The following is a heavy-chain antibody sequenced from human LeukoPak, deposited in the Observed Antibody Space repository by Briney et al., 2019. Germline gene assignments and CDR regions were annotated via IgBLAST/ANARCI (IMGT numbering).Heavy chain of an antibody. CDR3: ARGRPPRIAAAGTITWFDP. J-gene: IGHJ5*02. CDR2: INHSGST. Sequence: TLSLTCAVYGGSFSGYYWSWIRQPPGKGLEWIGEINHSGSTNYNPSLKSRVTISVDTSKNQFSLKLSSVTAADTAVYYCARGRPPRIAAAGTITWFDPWGQGTLVTVSS. D-gene: IGHD6-13*01. V-gene: IGHV4-34*01. CDR1: GGSFSGYY.